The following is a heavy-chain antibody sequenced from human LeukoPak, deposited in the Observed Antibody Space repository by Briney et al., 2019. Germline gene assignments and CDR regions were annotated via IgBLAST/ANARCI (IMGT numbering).Heavy chain of an antibody. V-gene: IGHV1-18*01. Sequence: ASVKVSCKASGYTFTSYPTGWVRQAPGQGLEWMGWISAYNGYTNYAQSLQGRVTMTTDTSTSTAYMELRSLRSDDTAMYYCARVGGSYEGLIDYWGQGTLVTVSS. CDR3: ARVGGSYEGLIDY. CDR2: ISAYNGYT. CDR1: GYTFTSYP. D-gene: IGHD1-26*01. J-gene: IGHJ4*02.